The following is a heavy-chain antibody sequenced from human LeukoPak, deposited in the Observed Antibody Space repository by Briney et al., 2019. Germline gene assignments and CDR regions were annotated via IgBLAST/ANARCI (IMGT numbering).Heavy chain of an antibody. CDR1: GFTFGSYG. V-gene: IGHV3-30*02. J-gene: IGHJ4*02. CDR2: IPYDGRNK. D-gene: IGHD4-17*01. CDR3: AKDWHTVTSFDY. Sequence: GGSLRLSCAASGFTFGSYGMHWVRQAPGKGLEWVAVIPYDGRNKYYVDSVKGRFTISRDNSKNTLYLQMNSLRAEDTAVYYCAKDWHTVTSFDYWGQGTLVTVSS.